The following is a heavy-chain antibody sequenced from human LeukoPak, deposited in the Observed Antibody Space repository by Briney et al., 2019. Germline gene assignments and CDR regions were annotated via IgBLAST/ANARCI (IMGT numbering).Heavy chain of an antibody. Sequence: GESLKISCKGSAYSFTSYWIGWVRQMPGKGLEWMGIIYPDDSDTRYSPSFQGQATMSADKSISTAYLQWSSLKASDTAMYYCARRGSGGYYLFDYWGQGTLVTVSS. CDR3: ARRGSGGYYLFDY. D-gene: IGHD3-22*01. J-gene: IGHJ4*02. V-gene: IGHV5-51*01. CDR2: IYPDDSDT. CDR1: AYSFTSYW.